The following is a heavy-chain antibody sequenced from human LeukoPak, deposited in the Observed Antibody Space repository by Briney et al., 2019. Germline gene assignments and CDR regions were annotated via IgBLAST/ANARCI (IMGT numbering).Heavy chain of an antibody. CDR3: ARGRRDGYNLVDAFDI. D-gene: IGHD5-24*01. Sequence: GGSLRLSCAASGFTFSSYEMNWVRQAPGKGLEWVSSISSSSIYIYYADSLKGRFTISRDNARNSLYLQMNSLRAEDTAVYYCARGRRDGYNLVDAFDIWGQGTMVTVSS. V-gene: IGHV3-21*01. CDR1: GFTFSSYE. J-gene: IGHJ3*02. CDR2: ISSSSIYI.